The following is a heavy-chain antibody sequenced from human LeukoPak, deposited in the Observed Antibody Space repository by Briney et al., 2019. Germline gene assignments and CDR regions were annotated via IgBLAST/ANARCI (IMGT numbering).Heavy chain of an antibody. V-gene: IGHV3-30*02. CDR1: GFSFSNHG. CDR3: AKDVGYSSSWYED. Sequence: GGSLRLSCAASGFSFSNHGIHWVRQAPGKGLEWVAFIRYDGSHKYCSDSVKGRFTISRDNSKNTLSLQMTSLRTDDTTIYYCAKDVGYSSSWYEDWGQGTLVTVSS. J-gene: IGHJ4*02. D-gene: IGHD6-13*01. CDR2: IRYDGSHK.